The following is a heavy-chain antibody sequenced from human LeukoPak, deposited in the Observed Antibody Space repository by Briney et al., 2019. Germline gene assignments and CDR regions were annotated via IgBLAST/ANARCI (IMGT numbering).Heavy chain of an antibody. CDR1: GFTFNSYW. CDR3: RSGYIED. D-gene: IGHD3-22*01. J-gene: IGHJ4*02. CDR2: IRSKAYGGTT. V-gene: IGHV3-49*03. Sequence: GGSLRLSCAASGFTFNSYWMSWFRQAPGKGLEWVGFIRSKAYGGTTEYAASVKGRFTISRDDSKSIAYLQMNSLKTEDTAVYYCRSGYIEDWDQGTLVTVSS.